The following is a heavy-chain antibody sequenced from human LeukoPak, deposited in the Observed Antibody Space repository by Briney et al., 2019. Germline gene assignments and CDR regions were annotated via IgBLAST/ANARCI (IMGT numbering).Heavy chain of an antibody. D-gene: IGHD2-2*02. Sequence: ASVKVSCKASGYTFTSYDINWVRQATGKGLEWMGGIIPIFGTANYAQKFQGRVTITADESTSTAYMELSSLRSEDTAVYYCARVVVPAAIPYYYYYMDVWGKGTTVTVSS. CDR1: GYTFTSYD. V-gene: IGHV1-69*13. CDR2: IIPIFGTA. J-gene: IGHJ6*03. CDR3: ARVVVPAAIPYYYYYMDV.